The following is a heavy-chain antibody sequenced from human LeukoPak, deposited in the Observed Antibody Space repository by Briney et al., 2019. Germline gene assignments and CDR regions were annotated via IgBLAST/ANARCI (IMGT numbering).Heavy chain of an antibody. CDR3: ARAHNWKYGTFDY. CDR2: ISSSSSYI. CDR1: GFTFSSYS. Sequence: GRSLRLSCAASGFTFSSYSMNWVRQAPGKGLEWVSCISSSSSYIYYADSVKGRFTISRDNAKNSLHLQMNSLRVEDTAVYYCARAHNWKYGTFDYWGQGTLVTVSS. D-gene: IGHD1-7*01. J-gene: IGHJ4*02. V-gene: IGHV3-21*01.